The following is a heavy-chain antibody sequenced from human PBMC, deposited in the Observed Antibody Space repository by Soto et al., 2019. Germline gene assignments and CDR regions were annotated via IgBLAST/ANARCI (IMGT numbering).Heavy chain of an antibody. CDR3: AKGFKLELRVNFDY. D-gene: IGHD1-7*01. CDR2: ISGSGGST. J-gene: IGHJ4*02. V-gene: IGHV3-23*01. CDR1: GFTFSSYA. Sequence: PGGSLGLSCAASGFTFSSYAMSWVRQAPGKGLEWVSAISGSGGSTYYADSVKGRFTISRDNSKNTLYLQMNSLRAEDTAVYYCAKGFKLELRVNFDYWGQGTLVTVSS.